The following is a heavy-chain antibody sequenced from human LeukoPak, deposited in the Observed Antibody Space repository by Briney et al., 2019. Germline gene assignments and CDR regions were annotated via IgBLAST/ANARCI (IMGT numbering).Heavy chain of an antibody. D-gene: IGHD3-22*01. CDR3: ARDGYYDSSGYYWYFDY. Sequence: ASVKVSCKASGYTFTSYYMHWVRQAPGQGLERMGIINPSGGSTSYAQKFQGRVTMTRDTSTSTVYMELSSLRSEDTAVYYCARDGYYDSSGYYWYFDYWGQGTLVTVSS. J-gene: IGHJ4*02. V-gene: IGHV1-46*01. CDR1: GYTFTSYY. CDR2: INPSGGST.